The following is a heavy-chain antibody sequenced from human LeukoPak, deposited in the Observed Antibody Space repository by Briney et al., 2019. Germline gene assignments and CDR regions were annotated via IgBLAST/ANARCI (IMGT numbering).Heavy chain of an antibody. V-gene: IGHV1-24*01. D-gene: IGHD3-10*01. Sequence: ASVKVSCKLSGDTLTELSMQWVRQSPGEGLEWMGGFVPEDGETIYAQKFQGRVTMTEDTFTDTAYMELSSLRSDDTAVYFCATLPRGHLFDSWGQGTLVTVSS. CDR1: GDTLTELS. J-gene: IGHJ4*02. CDR2: FVPEDGET. CDR3: ATLPRGHLFDS.